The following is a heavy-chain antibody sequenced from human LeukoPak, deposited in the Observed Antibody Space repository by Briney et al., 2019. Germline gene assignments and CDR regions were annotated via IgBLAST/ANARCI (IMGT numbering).Heavy chain of an antibody. CDR2: IRSKARSYAT. V-gene: IGHV3-73*01. J-gene: IGHJ4*02. D-gene: IGHD6-6*01. CDR3: FQSSSSPRDY. CDR1: GFTFSGSA. Sequence: PGGSLRLSCAASGFTFSGSAMHCVRHASGKGREWVGRIRSKARSYATAYAASVTGRFTISRDDSKNTASLQMNSLKTEDPGVYYCFQSSSSPRDYWGQGSLVTVSS.